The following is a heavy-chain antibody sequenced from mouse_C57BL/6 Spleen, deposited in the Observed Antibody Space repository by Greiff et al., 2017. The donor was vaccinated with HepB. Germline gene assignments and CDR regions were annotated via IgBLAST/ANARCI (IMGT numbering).Heavy chain of an antibody. Sequence: QVQLKESGAELARPGASVKLSCKASGYTFTSYGISWVKQRPGQGLEWIGEIYPRSGNTYYNEKFKGKATLTADKSSSTAYMELRSLTSEDSAVYFCARTLFFYYYGRDPWFAYWGQGTLVTVSA. CDR3: ARTLFFYYYGRDPWFAY. D-gene: IGHD1-1*01. CDR2: IYPRSGNT. CDR1: GYTFTSYG. J-gene: IGHJ3*01. V-gene: IGHV1-81*01.